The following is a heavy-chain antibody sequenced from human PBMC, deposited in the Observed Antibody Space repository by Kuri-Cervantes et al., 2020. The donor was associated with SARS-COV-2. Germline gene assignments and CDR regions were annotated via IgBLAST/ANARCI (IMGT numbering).Heavy chain of an antibody. J-gene: IGHJ6*03. CDR2: INHSGST. CDR3: ARRLWSGYSFRYYHYMDV. Sequence: GSLRLSCAVYGGSFSGYYWTWIRQPPGKGLEWIGEINHSGSTNYNPSLKSRVTISVDTSKNQISLKLSSVTAADTAVYYCARRLWSGYSFRYYHYMDVWDKGTTVTVSS. V-gene: IGHV4-34*01. D-gene: IGHD3-3*01. CDR1: GGSFSGYY.